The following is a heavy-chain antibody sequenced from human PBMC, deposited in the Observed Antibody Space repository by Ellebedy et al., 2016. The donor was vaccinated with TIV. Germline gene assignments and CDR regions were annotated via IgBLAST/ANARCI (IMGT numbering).Heavy chain of an antibody. CDR3: AREPTTADLGY. Sequence: SVKVSXXASGGTFSSYAISWVRQAPGQGLEWMGRIIPILGIANYAQKFQGRVTITADKSKSTAYMELSSLRSEDTAVYYCAREPTTADLGYWGQGTLVTVSS. D-gene: IGHD4-17*01. J-gene: IGHJ4*02. CDR1: GGTFSSYA. V-gene: IGHV1-69*04. CDR2: IIPILGIA.